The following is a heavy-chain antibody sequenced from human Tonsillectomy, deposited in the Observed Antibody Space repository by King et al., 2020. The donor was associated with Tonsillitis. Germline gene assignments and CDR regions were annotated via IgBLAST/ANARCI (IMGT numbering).Heavy chain of an antibody. V-gene: IGHV4-59*01. D-gene: IGHD6-19*01. J-gene: IGHJ4*02. CDR3: ARVESSGWSSFDY. CDR2: IYYSGST. CDR1: GGSISGNY. Sequence: VQLQESGPGLVKPSETLSLTCTVSGGSISGNYWSWIRQRPGKVLEWLGYIYYSGSTNYNPSHKSRVTLSVDTSKNQFSLKRSSVTSVETAGYYGARVESSGWSSFDYWGQGTLVTVSS.